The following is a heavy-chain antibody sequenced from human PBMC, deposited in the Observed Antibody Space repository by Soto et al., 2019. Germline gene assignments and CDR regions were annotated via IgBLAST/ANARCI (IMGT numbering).Heavy chain of an antibody. Sequence: QVQLVQSGAEVKKPGASVKVSCKASGYTFTSYYMHWVRQAPGQGLEWMGIINPSGGSTSYAQKFQGRVTKTSDTSTSTVYRELSSLRSEDTAVYYCARGTSKDYGDYGGRCDAFDIWGQGTMVTVSS. CDR2: INPSGGST. CDR3: ARGTSKDYGDYGGRCDAFDI. D-gene: IGHD4-17*01. V-gene: IGHV1-46*01. J-gene: IGHJ3*02. CDR1: GYTFTSYY.